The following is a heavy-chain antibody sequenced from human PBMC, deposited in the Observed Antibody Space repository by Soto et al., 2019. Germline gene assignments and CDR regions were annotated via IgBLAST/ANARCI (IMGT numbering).Heavy chain of an antibody. CDR1: GGTFSSYA. CDR2: IIPIFGTA. J-gene: IGHJ3*02. V-gene: IGHV1-69*01. CDR3: ARGVAYYYDSSGANDAFDI. D-gene: IGHD3-22*01. Sequence: QVQLVQSGAEVKKPGSSVKVSGKASGGTFSSYAISWVRQAPGQGLEWMGGIIPIFGTANYAQKFQGRVTITADESTSTAYMELSSLRSEDTAVYYCARGVAYYYDSSGANDAFDIWGQGTMVTVSS.